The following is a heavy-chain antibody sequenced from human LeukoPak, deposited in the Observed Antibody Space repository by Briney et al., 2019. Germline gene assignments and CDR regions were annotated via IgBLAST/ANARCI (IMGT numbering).Heavy chain of an antibody. CDR1: GFIFSDYS. D-gene: IGHD3-22*01. Sequence: AGGSLRLPCAASGFIFSDYSMSWVRQAPGKGLEWVSSVTGSGVSSDYADSVKGRFTISRDNSKNTLFLQMNSLRVEDTAVYYCAKRKFQSSGYHDHWGQGTLVPVSS. J-gene: IGHJ4*02. CDR2: VTGSGVSS. V-gene: IGHV3-23*01. CDR3: AKRKFQSSGYHDH.